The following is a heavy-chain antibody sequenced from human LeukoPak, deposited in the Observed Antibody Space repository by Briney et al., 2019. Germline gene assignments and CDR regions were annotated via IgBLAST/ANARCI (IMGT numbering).Heavy chain of an antibody. V-gene: IGHV3-23*01. Sequence: GGSLRLSCAASGFSFNNYAMSWVRQAPGKGLEWVSAISGGGDATKYADSVKGRFTISRDNSKNTLSLQMNSLRAEDTAVYYCAKSDCGTIGCKLLNYWGQGTLVTVSS. D-gene: IGHD2-21*01. CDR1: GFSFNNYA. CDR2: ISGGGDAT. J-gene: IGHJ4*02. CDR3: AKSDCGTIGCKLLNY.